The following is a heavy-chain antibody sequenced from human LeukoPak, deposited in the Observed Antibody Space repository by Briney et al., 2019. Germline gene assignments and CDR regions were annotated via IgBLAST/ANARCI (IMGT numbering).Heavy chain of an antibody. D-gene: IGHD1-26*01. CDR1: GDSVSNSGAA. Sequence: PSQTLSLTCAISGDSVSNSGAAWNWIRQSPSRGLEWPGSTYYRSKWYNDYAVSVRSRLSINPDTTKNHFSLQLKSVTPDDTAVYYCARSPRGANNWFDPWGQGTLVIVSS. J-gene: IGHJ5*02. CDR2: TYYRSKWYN. CDR3: ARSPRGANNWFDP. V-gene: IGHV6-1*01.